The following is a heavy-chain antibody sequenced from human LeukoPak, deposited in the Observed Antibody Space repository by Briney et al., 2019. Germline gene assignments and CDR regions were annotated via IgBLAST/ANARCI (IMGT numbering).Heavy chain of an antibody. CDR1: GGSISSYY. Sequence: SETLSLTCTVSGGSISSYYWSWIRQPPGKGLEWIGYIYYSGSANYHPSLKSRVTISVDTSKNRFSLRLSSVTAADTAVYYCARVLGTAMADNWFDPWGQGTLVTVSS. CDR2: IYYSGSA. CDR3: ARVLGTAMADNWFDP. D-gene: IGHD5-18*01. V-gene: IGHV4-59*01. J-gene: IGHJ5*02.